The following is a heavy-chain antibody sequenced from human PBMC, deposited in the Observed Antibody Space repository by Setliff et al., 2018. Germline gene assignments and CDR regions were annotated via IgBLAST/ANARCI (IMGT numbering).Heavy chain of an antibody. Sequence: PSETLSLTCAVSDFSVSSVYYWGWIRQSPGKGLEWIASVYYSGTTYYNPSLESRVTMSVDTSTNRLSLRINFLTAADTAVYYCGRGFSRIEGWGNWFDPWGQGILVTVSS. D-gene: IGHD2-15*01. CDR3: GRGFSRIEGWGNWFDP. J-gene: IGHJ5*02. CDR1: DFSVSSVYY. V-gene: IGHV4-38-2*01. CDR2: VYYSGTT.